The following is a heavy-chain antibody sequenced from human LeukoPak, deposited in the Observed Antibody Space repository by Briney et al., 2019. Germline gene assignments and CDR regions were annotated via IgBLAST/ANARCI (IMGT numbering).Heavy chain of an antibody. CDR1: GYTFTGYY. D-gene: IGHD2-15*01. J-gene: IGHJ1*01. CDR3: AREAPGVYCSGGSCYSGSEYFQH. Sequence: ASVKVSCKASGYTFTGYYMHWVRQAPGQGLERMGWINPNSGGTNYAQKFQGRVTMTRDTSISTAYMELSRLRSDDTAVYYCAREAPGVYCSGGSCYSGSEYFQHWGQGTLVTVSS. V-gene: IGHV1-2*02. CDR2: INPNSGGT.